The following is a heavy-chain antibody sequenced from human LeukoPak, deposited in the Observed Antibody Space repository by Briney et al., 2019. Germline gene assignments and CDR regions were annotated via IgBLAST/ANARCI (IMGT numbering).Heavy chain of an antibody. CDR3: ARERAIASLRPYYFDY. CDR1: GFTFSDYD. J-gene: IGHJ4*02. V-gene: IGHV3-11*01. D-gene: IGHD6-6*01. Sequence: PGGSLRLSCAASGFTFSDYDMSWIRQAPGKGLEWISYISSSGSTIYYADSVKGRFTISRDNARNSLYLQMNSLRAEDTAVYYCARERAIASLRPYYFDYWGQGTLVTASS. CDR2: ISSSGSTI.